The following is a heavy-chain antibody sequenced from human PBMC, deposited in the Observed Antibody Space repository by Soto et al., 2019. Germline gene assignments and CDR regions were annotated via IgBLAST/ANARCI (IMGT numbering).Heavy chain of an antibody. J-gene: IGHJ4*02. Sequence: QVPLVQSGAEVKKPGASVKVSCKASGYTFTSYAMHWVRQAPGQRLEWMGWINAGNGNTKYSQKFQGRVTITRDTSGSTAYMELSSLRSEDTAVYYCARVRNYCSGGSCYGYCFDYWGQGTLVTVSS. D-gene: IGHD2-15*01. CDR1: GYTFTSYA. CDR3: ARVRNYCSGGSCYGYCFDY. CDR2: INAGNGNT. V-gene: IGHV1-3*01.